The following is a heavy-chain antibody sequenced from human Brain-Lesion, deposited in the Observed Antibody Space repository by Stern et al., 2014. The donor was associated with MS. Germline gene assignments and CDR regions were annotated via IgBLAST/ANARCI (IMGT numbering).Heavy chain of an antibody. CDR1: GYTLPELS. Sequence: VQLVASGAEVKKPGASVKVSCKVSGYTLPELSMHWVRQAPRKGLEWMGGFDPEDGETIYAQKFQGRVTMTEDTSTYSAYMELSSLRSEDTAVYYCATLSPGAGGNYYRHFDYWGQGTLVIVSS. CDR2: FDPEDGET. CDR3: ATLSPGAGGNYYRHFDY. D-gene: IGHD1-26*01. J-gene: IGHJ4*02. V-gene: IGHV1-24*01.